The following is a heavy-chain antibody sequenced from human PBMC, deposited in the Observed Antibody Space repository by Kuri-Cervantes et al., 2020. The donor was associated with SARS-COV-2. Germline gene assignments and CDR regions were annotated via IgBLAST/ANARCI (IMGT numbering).Heavy chain of an antibody. CDR2: IYTSGST. D-gene: IGHD3-22*01. V-gene: IGHV4-4*07. CDR1: GGPISSYY. Sequence: SETLSLTCTVSGGPISSYYWSWIRQPAGKGLEWIGRIYTSGSTNYNPSLKSRVTMSVDTSKNQFSLKLSSVTAADTAVYYCARAQDYYDSSGSITLFDYWGQGTLVTVSS. CDR3: ARAQDYYDSSGSITLFDY. J-gene: IGHJ4*02.